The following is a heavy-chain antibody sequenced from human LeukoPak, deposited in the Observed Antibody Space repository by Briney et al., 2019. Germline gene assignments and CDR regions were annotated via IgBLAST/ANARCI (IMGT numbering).Heavy chain of an antibody. J-gene: IGHJ5*02. Sequence: PEASVKVTCKASGYTFTSYYMHWVRQAPGQGLEWMGIINPSGGSTSYAQKFQGRVTMTRDTSTSTVYMELSSLRSEDTAVYYCAREGDVDTATWHWFDPWGQGTLVTVSS. CDR2: INPSGGST. CDR3: AREGDVDTATWHWFDP. CDR1: GYTFTSYY. V-gene: IGHV1-46*01. D-gene: IGHD5-18*01.